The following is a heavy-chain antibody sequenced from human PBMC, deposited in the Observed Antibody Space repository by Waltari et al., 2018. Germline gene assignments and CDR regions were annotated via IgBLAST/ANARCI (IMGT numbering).Heavy chain of an antibody. J-gene: IGHJ4*02. V-gene: IGHV3-33*01. CDR2: ICNDGSNE. Sequence: QVQLVESGGGVVQPGRSLRLSCAASGSMFSSYCMHWVRQAPGKGLEWVAVICNDGSNEFYADSVKGRFTISRDNSKNTLDLQMNSMRAEDTAVYWCAREKLHTHYFDYWGQGTLVTVSS. CDR1: GSMFSSYC. D-gene: IGHD2-15*01. CDR3: AREKLHTHYFDY.